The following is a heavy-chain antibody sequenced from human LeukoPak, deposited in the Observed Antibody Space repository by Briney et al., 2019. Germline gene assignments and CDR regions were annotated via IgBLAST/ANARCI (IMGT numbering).Heavy chain of an antibody. CDR1: GGSISSGDYY. V-gene: IGHV4-30-4*01. Sequence: SSQTLSLTCTVSGGSISSGDYYWSWIRQPPGKGLEWIGYIYYSGSSYYIPSLKSRVTMSVDTSKNQFSLRPSSVTAADTAVYYCASQIYGDLYYFDYWGQGTLVTVSS. CDR2: IYYSGSS. D-gene: IGHD4-17*01. CDR3: ASQIYGDLYYFDY. J-gene: IGHJ4*02.